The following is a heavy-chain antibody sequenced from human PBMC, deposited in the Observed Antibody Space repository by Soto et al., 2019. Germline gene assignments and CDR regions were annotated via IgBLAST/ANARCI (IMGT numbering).Heavy chain of an antibody. CDR3: TVPPRGFLFGSDVHCPDY. CDR1: GYTFTDYY. CDR2: INRHNGAT. J-gene: IGHJ4*01. Sequence: GASVKVSCKTSGYTFTDYYVHWVRQAPGQGLEWMGWINRHNGATKYAQKFQGTVTMTSDTSIRTAYMELSRLTSDDTALYYCTVPPRGFLFGSDVHCPDYGGQEPLVT. V-gene: IGHV1-2*02. D-gene: IGHD2-21*01.